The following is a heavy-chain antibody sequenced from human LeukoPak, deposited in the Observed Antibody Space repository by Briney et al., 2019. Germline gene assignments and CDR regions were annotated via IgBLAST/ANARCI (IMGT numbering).Heavy chain of an antibody. CDR2: IRSKANSYAT. CDR1: GFTFSGSA. D-gene: IGHD3-10*01. CDR3: FSYGSGSWDY. V-gene: IGHV3-73*01. Sequence: PGGSLRLSCAASGFTFSGSALHWVRQASGKGLEWVGRIRSKANSYATAYAASVKGRFTISRDDSKNTAYLQMNSLKTEDTAVYYCFSYGSGSWDYWGQGTLVTVSS. J-gene: IGHJ4*02.